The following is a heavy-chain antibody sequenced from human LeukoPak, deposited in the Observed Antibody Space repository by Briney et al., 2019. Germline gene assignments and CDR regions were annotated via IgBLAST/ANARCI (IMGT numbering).Heavy chain of an antibody. Sequence: SQTLSLTFAISGDSVSSNSAAWNWIRQSPSRGLEWLGRTYYRSKWYNEYAVSVKSRIAFNRDISKNQFSLLLNSVTPEDTAVYYCARSSGWFDYWGQGTLVTVSS. D-gene: IGHD6-19*01. CDR1: GDSVSSNSAA. J-gene: IGHJ4*02. CDR2: TYYRSKWYN. CDR3: ARSSGWFDY. V-gene: IGHV6-1*01.